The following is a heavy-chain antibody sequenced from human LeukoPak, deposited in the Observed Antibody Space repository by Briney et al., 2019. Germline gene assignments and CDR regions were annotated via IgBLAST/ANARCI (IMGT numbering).Heavy chain of an antibody. CDR1: GFTFSSYS. D-gene: IGHD3-16*01. CDR2: ISSSSTYI. Sequence: PGGSLRLSCAASGFTFSSYSMSWVRQAPGKGLEWVSSISSSSTYIYYADSVKGRFTISRHNAKNSLYLQMNSLRVEDTAIYYCARSRGKYFQRWGQGTLVTVSS. CDR3: ARSRGKYFQR. V-gene: IGHV3-21*06. J-gene: IGHJ1*01.